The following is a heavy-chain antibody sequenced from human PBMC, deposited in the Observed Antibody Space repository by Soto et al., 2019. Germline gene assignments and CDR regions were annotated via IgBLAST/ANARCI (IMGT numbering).Heavy chain of an antibody. CDR3: ARDCYTVTPRDNWFDP. CDR1: GGSISSCGYY. CDR2: IYYSGST. Sequence: SETLSLTCTVSGGSISSCGYYWSWIRQHPGKGLEWIGYIYYSGSTYYNPSLKSRVTISVDTSKNQFSLKLSSVTAADTAVYYCARDCYTVTPRDNWFDPWGQGTLVTVSS. V-gene: IGHV4-31*03. J-gene: IGHJ5*02. D-gene: IGHD4-4*01.